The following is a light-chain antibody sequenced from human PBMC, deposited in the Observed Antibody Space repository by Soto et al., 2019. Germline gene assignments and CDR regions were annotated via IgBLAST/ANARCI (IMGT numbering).Light chain of an antibody. Sequence: EIVMTQSPATLSVSPGERATLSCRASQCVGSNLAWYQQRPGQAPRPLIFGASTRAIGIPARFSGSGSGTEFTLTISSLQSEDFAVYFCQQYNNWPYTFRRGTKLEIK. J-gene: IGKJ2*01. V-gene: IGKV3-15*01. CDR2: GAS. CDR3: QQYNNWPYT. CDR1: QCVGSN.